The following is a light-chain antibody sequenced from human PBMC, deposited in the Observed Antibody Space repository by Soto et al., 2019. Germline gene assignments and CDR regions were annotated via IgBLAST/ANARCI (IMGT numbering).Light chain of an antibody. J-gene: IGKJ2*01. CDR2: DAS. CDR3: QHYDNSPPFT. CDR1: QSLSKSH. Sequence: EIVLTQSPGTLSLSPGERATLSCRASQSLSKSHLAWYQQKPGQSPRLLIYDASSRATGIADRFSGSGYGTDFTLSISRLEPEDFAVYFCQHYDNSPPFTFGQGTKLEIK. V-gene: IGKV3-20*01.